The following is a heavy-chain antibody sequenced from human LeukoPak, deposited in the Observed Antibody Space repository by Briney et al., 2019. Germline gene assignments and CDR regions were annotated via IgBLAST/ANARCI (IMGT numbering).Heavy chain of an antibody. J-gene: IGHJ4*02. CDR2: INPAGSDT. Sequence: GSLRLSCAASGFSFHSYWMTWVRQAPGRGLEWVANINPAGSDTYYVDPVKGRFTISRDNAKNLVYLQMNSLRAEDTAVYSCGRFGYVAAVDLWGQGTLVTVSS. CDR1: GFSFHSYW. CDR3: GRFGYVAAVDL. D-gene: IGHD2-15*01. V-gene: IGHV3-7*01.